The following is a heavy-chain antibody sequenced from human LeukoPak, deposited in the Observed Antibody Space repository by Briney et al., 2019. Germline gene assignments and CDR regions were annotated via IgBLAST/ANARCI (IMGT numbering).Heavy chain of an antibody. D-gene: IGHD3-22*01. J-gene: IGHJ4*02. Sequence: SETLSLTCTVSGGSISSSGYYWGWIRQPPGKGLEWIGSIYYSGSTYYNPSLKSRVTISVDTSKNQFSLKLSSVTAADTAVYYCARGYYYDSSGYSSPQDYWGQGTLVTVSS. CDR2: IYYSGST. V-gene: IGHV4-39*07. CDR1: GGSISSSGYY. CDR3: ARGYYYDSSGYSSPQDY.